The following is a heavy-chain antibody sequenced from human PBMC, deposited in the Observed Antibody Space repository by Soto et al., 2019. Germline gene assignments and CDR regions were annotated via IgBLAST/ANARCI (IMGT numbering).Heavy chain of an antibody. D-gene: IGHD4-17*01. V-gene: IGHV4-30-4*02. CDR3: ARDADYGDYPALDY. Sequence: SETLSLTCTVSGGSISSGYYYWSWIRQPPGKGLEWIGYIYYSGSTYYNPSLKSRVTISVDTSKNQFSLKLSSVTAADTAVYYCARDADYGDYPALDYWGQGTLVTVSS. J-gene: IGHJ4*02. CDR2: IYYSGST. CDR1: GGSISSGYYY.